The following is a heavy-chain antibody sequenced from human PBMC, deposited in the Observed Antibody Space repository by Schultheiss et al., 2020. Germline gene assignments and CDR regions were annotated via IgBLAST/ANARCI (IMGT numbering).Heavy chain of an antibody. Sequence: GGSLRLSCAASGFTFSSYDMHWVRQATGKGLEWVSAIGTAGDTYYPGSVKGRFTISRENAKNSLYLQMNSLRAEDTAVYYCARERVPAAIEGANYYYYGMDVWGQGTTVNV. V-gene: IGHV3-13*01. CDR3: ARERVPAAIEGANYYYYGMDV. D-gene: IGHD2-2*02. CDR2: IGTAGDT. J-gene: IGHJ6*02. CDR1: GFTFSSYD.